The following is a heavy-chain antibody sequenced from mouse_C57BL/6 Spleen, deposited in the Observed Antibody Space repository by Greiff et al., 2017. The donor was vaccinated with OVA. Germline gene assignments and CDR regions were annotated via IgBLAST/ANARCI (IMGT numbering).Heavy chain of an antibody. Sequence: VQGVESGPELVKPGASVKISCKASGYAFSSSWMNWVKQRPGKGLEWIGRIYPGDGDTNYNGKFKGKATLTADKSSSTAYMQLSSLTSEDSAVYVRARGEGYSFDYWGQGTTLTVSS. CDR2: IYPGDGDT. CDR1: GYAFSSSW. J-gene: IGHJ2*01. CDR3: ARGEGYSFDY. D-gene: IGHD2-3*01. V-gene: IGHV1-82*01.